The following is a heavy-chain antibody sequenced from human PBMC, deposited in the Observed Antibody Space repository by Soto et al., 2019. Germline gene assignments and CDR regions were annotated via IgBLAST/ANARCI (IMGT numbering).Heavy chain of an antibody. J-gene: IGHJ5*02. Sequence: WGSLRLSCSASGFTFSSSWMHWIRQAPGKGLVWVSRINTDGITTNYADSVKGRFTISRDNAMNTLYLQMNSLTAEDTAVYYCARDHCTTTTCYTVWFDPWGQGTLVTVSS. CDR3: ARDHCTTTTCYTVWFDP. D-gene: IGHD2-2*02. V-gene: IGHV3-74*01. CDR1: GFTFSSSW. CDR2: INTDGITT.